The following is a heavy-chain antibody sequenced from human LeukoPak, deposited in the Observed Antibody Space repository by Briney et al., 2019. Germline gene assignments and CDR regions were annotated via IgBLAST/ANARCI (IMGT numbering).Heavy chain of an antibody. CDR3: ARGSNWNLGAFDI. CDR1: GYTFTSYD. V-gene: IGHV1-69*13. Sequence: SVNVSCKASGYTFTSYDINWVRQAPGQGLEWMGGIIPIFGTANYAQKFQGRVTITADESTSTAYMELSSLRSEDTAVYYCARGSNWNLGAFDIWGQGTMVTVSS. CDR2: IIPIFGTA. D-gene: IGHD1-20*01. J-gene: IGHJ3*02.